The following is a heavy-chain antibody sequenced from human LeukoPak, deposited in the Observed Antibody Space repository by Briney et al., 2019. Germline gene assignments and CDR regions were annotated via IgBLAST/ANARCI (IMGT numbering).Heavy chain of an antibody. CDR1: GFTFSDYY. CDR3: ARDSIVRGNIGNDMDV. CDR2: ISHSGRTM. J-gene: IGHJ6*03. V-gene: IGHV3-11*01. Sequence: GGSLRLSCAASGFTFSDYYMSWIRQAPGKGLEWVSYISHSGRTMYYADSVKGRFTISRDNAKNSLYLKMNSLRAGDTAVYYCARDSIVRGNIGNDMDVWGKGTTVTVSS. D-gene: IGHD2-8*01.